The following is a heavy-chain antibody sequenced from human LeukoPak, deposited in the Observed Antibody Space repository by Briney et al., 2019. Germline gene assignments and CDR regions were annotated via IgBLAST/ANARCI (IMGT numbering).Heavy chain of an antibody. D-gene: IGHD3-22*01. J-gene: IGHJ4*02. CDR2: IYYSGST. CDR1: GGSISSYY. Sequence: SETLSLTCTVSGGSISSYYWSWIRQPPGKGLEWIGYIYYSGSTNYHPSLKSRVTISVDTSKNQFSLKLSSVTAADTAVYYCARGRYYYDSSGYLKYFDYWGQGTLVTVSS. CDR3: ARGRYYYDSSGYLKYFDY. V-gene: IGHV4-59*01.